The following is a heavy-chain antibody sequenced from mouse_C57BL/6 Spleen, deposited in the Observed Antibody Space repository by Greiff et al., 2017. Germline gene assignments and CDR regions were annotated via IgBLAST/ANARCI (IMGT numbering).Heavy chain of an antibody. D-gene: IGHD2-12*01. CDR3: ARGHYMAYAMDY. J-gene: IGHJ4*01. CDR2: INPSNGGT. V-gene: IGHV1-53*01. CDR1: GYTFTSYW. Sequence: QVHVKQPGTELVKPGASVKLSCKASGYTFTSYWMHWVKQRPGQGLEWIGNINPSNGGTNYNEKFKSKATLTVDKSSSTAYMQLSSLTSEDSAVYYCARGHYMAYAMDYWGQGTSVTVSS.